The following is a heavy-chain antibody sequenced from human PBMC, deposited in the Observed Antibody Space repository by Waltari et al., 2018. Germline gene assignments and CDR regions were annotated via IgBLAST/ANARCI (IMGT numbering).Heavy chain of an antibody. Sequence: QVQLQQWGAGLLTPSETLSLTCGVYGGSFSGNYLRWIRQSPGKGLEWIGEINHSGNTKYNPSLKSRVTMSVDTFKNQFSLKLSSVTAADTAVYYCVKRKYQLRAFDIWGQGTMVTVSS. D-gene: IGHD2-2*01. V-gene: IGHV4-34*01. CDR3: VKRKYQLRAFDI. J-gene: IGHJ3*02. CDR1: GGSFSGNY. CDR2: INHSGNT.